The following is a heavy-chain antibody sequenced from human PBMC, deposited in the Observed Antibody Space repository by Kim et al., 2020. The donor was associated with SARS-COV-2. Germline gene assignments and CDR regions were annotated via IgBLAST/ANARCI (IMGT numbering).Heavy chain of an antibody. CDR1: GFTFSSYS. CDR3: AMGEGTAMVTGFADY. D-gene: IGHD5-18*01. Sequence: GGSLRLSCAASGFTFSSYSMNWVRQAPGKGLEWVSSISSSSSYIYYADSVKGRFTISRDNAKNSLYLQMNSLRAEDTAVYYCAMGEGTAMVTGFADYWGQGTLVTVSS. V-gene: IGHV3-21*01. J-gene: IGHJ4*02. CDR2: ISSSSSYI.